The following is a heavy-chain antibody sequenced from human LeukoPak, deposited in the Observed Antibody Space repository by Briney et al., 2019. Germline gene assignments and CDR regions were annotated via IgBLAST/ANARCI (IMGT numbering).Heavy chain of an antibody. J-gene: IGHJ4*02. D-gene: IGHD3-10*01. V-gene: IGHV4-34*01. CDR2: INHSGST. Sequence: SETLSLTCAVYGGSFSGYYWSWNRQPPGKGLEWIGEINHSGSTNYNPSLKSRVTISVDTSKNQFSLKLSSVTAADTAVYYCATRTYYQSNFDYWGQGTLVTVSS. CDR1: GGSFSGYY. CDR3: ATRTYYQSNFDY.